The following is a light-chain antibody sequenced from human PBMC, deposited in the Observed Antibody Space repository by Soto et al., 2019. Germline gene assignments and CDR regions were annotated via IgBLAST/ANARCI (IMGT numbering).Light chain of an antibody. V-gene: IGKV3-20*01. Sequence: EIGLTQSPGTLSLPPGERATLSSRASQTVSSRFSTWYKQKPGRAPRLPIYGALSRATGIPDRFSGSGSGTDFTLTISRLEPEDYALYYCQQYATSPLTFGGGTKVEIK. CDR2: GAL. CDR3: QQYATSPLT. J-gene: IGKJ4*01. CDR1: QTVSSRF.